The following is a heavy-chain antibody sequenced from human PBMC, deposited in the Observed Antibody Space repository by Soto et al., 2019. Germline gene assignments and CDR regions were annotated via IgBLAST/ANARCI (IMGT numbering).Heavy chain of an antibody. Sequence: EVQLVESGGGLVQPGGSLRLSCAASGFTFSSYWMSWVRQAPGKGLEWVVNIKQDGGEKNYVDSVKGRFTISRDNAKNSLYLQMNSLRAEDTAVYYCASRGGNSGYSFDYWGQGTLVTVSS. D-gene: IGHD2-21*02. V-gene: IGHV3-7*02. J-gene: IGHJ4*02. CDR2: IKQDGGEK. CDR3: ASRGGNSGYSFDY. CDR1: GFTFSSYW.